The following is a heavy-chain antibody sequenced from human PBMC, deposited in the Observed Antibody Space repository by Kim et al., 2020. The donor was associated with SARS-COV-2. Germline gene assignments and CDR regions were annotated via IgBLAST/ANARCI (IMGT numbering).Heavy chain of an antibody. V-gene: IGHV4-39*01. D-gene: IGHD2-21*02. CDR3: ARLFLVYCGTGCYSYYFDY. CDR2: IHYGGNT. Sequence: SETLSLTCNVSGGSMSSNSYYWGWIRQPPGKGPAWIGNIHYGGNTYYNPSLKSRVTISVDTSKKQFSLKLSAVTAADTAVYYCARLFLVYCGTGCYSYYFDYWGQGTLVTVSA. J-gene: IGHJ4*02. CDR1: GGSMSSNSYY.